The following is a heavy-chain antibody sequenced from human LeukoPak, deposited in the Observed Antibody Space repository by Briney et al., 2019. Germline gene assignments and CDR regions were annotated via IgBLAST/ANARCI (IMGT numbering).Heavy chain of an antibody. CDR3: ASHPTDAFDI. Sequence: PSETLSLTCTVSGGSINSGDYYWSWIRQPPGKGLEWIGYIHYTGSTYSNPSLKSRLTISVDTSKNQFSLKLSSVTAADTAVYYCASHPTDAFDIWGQGTMVTVSS. V-gene: IGHV4-30-4*01. J-gene: IGHJ3*02. CDR2: IHYTGST. CDR1: GGSINSGDYY.